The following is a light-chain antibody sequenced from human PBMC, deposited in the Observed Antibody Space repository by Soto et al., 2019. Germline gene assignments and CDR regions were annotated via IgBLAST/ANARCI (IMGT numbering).Light chain of an antibody. V-gene: IGKV1-5*01. J-gene: IGKJ3*01. CDR1: QSISSW. Sequence: DIQMTQSPSTLSASVGDRVAITCRASQSISSWLAWYQQKPGKAPKLLIYDASSLESGVPSRFSGSGSGTEFTLTISSLQPDDFATYYCQQYNGYSLFTVGPGTKVDIK. CDR3: QQYNGYSLFT. CDR2: DAS.